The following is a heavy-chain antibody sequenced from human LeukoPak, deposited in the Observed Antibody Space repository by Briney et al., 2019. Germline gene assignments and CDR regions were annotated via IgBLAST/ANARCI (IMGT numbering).Heavy chain of an antibody. Sequence: PGGSLRLSCAASGFTFSSYSMNWVRQAPGKGLEWVSYISSSSSTIYYADSVKGRFTISRDNAKNSLYLQMNSLRAEDTAVYYCARVVSWYFRADAFDIWGQGTMVTVSS. CDR3: ARVVSWYFRADAFDI. CDR2: ISSSSSTI. V-gene: IGHV3-48*04. CDR1: GFTFSSYS. J-gene: IGHJ3*02. D-gene: IGHD6-13*01.